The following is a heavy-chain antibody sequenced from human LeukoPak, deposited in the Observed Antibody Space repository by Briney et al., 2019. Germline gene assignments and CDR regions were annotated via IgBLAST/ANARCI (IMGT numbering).Heavy chain of an antibody. CDR3: ARAYSSGWYNDFDP. Sequence: SETLSLTCTVSGGAISGSPYYWGWIRQPPGKGLEWIGSTPYSGSTYYNPSLKSRVTISVDTPKNQFSLKLTSVTAADTAVYYCARAYSSGWYNDFDPWGQGTLVIVSS. CDR2: TPYSGST. CDR1: GGAISGSPYY. V-gene: IGHV4-39*01. D-gene: IGHD6-19*01. J-gene: IGHJ5*02.